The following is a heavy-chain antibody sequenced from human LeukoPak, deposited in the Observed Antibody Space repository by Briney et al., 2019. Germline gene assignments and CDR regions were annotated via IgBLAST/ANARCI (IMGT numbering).Heavy chain of an antibody. J-gene: IGHJ5*02. V-gene: IGHV1-2*02. Sequence: ASVTVSFKASGYTFSVYYMHWVRQAPGQGGEGLGCINPNTGATNYAQKFQGRVTITRDTSISTAYMELRRLRSDDTAVYRCARDPCDGGSCWLDPWGQGTLVTVSS. CDR2: INPNTGAT. CDR1: GYTFSVYY. CDR3: ARDPCDGGSCWLDP. D-gene: IGHD2-15*01.